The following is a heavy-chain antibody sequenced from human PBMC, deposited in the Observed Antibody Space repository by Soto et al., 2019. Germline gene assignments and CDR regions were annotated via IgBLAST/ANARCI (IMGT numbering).Heavy chain of an antibody. CDR1: GFNFNYHW. CDR3: ARDVFGDYPYFDY. V-gene: IGHV3-7*01. J-gene: IGHJ4*02. CDR2: IKQDGSAE. Sequence: LRLSCAASGFNFNYHWMSWVRQAPGKGLEWVANIKQDGSAEYYVDSVKGRFSISRDNGKNSLYLQMNNLRAEDTAVYYCARDVFGDYPYFDYWGQGTLVTVSS. D-gene: IGHD4-17*01.